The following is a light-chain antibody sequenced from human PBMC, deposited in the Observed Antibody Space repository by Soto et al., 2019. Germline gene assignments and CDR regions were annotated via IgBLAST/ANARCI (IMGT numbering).Light chain of an antibody. CDR3: QQSYDFPRT. V-gene: IGKV1-39*01. Sequence: DIQMTQSPSSLSASEGDRVTITCRSSQSISKYLNWYQEKPGKAPTLLIYAASILQSGVPSRFSGSGFGADFTLTISTLQPEDFATYYCQQSYDFPRTFGQGTKVQIK. CDR1: QSISKY. J-gene: IGKJ1*01. CDR2: AAS.